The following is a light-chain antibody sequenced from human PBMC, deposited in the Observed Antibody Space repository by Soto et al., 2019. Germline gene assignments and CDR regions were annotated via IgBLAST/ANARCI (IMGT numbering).Light chain of an antibody. Sequence: AIQLTQSPSSLSASVVDRVTITCRASQGISSYLAWYQQTPGKAPKLLIYDASSLESGVPSRFSGSGSGTEFTLTISSLQPDDFATYYCQQYNSYSGTFGQGTKVDIK. CDR1: QGISSY. J-gene: IGKJ1*01. V-gene: IGKV1-13*02. CDR2: DAS. CDR3: QQYNSYSGT.